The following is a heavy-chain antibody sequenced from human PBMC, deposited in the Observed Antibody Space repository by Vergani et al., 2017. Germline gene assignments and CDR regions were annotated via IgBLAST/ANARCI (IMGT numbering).Heavy chain of an antibody. CDR1: GYTFTSYY. D-gene: IGHD3-22*01. J-gene: IGHJ4*02. CDR3: TXGWYYDSIAYWAY. V-gene: IGHV1-46*03. Sequence: QVQLVQSGAEVKKPGASVKVSCKASGYTFTSYYMHWVRQAPGQGLEWMGIINRSGGSKSYAQKFQGRVTMTRDTSTSTGYLELSSLRSEDTAVYYCTXGWYYDSIAYWAYWGQGTLVTVSS. CDR2: INRSGGSK.